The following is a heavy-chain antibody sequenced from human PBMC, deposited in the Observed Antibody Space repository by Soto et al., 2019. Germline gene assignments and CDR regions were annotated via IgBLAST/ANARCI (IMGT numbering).Heavy chain of an antibody. CDR3: AKEVEVVVAATGVYYYYYYGMDV. Sequence: EVQVVESGGGLVKPGGSLRLSCAASGFTFSNAWMSWVRQAPGKGLEWVGRIKSKTDGGTTDYAAPVKGRFTISRDDSKNTLYLQMNSLKTEDTAVYYCAKEVEVVVAATGVYYYYYYGMDVWGQGTTVTVSS. D-gene: IGHD2-15*01. J-gene: IGHJ6*02. V-gene: IGHV3-15*01. CDR1: GFTFSNAW. CDR2: IKSKTDGGTT.